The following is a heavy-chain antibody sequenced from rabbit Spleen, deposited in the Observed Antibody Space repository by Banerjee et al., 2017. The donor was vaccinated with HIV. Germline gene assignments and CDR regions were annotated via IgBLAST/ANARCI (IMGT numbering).Heavy chain of an antibody. CDR2: IDTNDGDT. CDR1: GFTISSSYW. J-gene: IGHJ2*01. Sequence: EESGGGLVQPEGSLALTCTASGFTISSSYWICWVRQAPGKGLEWIACIDTNDGDTDYANWPKGRFTISKTSSTTVTLQMTSLTAADTATYFCARNYVNAFDPWGPGTLVTVS. V-gene: IGHV1S45*01. D-gene: IGHD1-1*01. CDR3: ARNYVNAFDP.